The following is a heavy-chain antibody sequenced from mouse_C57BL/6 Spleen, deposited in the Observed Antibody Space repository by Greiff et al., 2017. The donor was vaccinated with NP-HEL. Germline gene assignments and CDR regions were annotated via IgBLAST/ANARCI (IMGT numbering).Heavy chain of an antibody. CDR2: ISSGGSYT. J-gene: IGHJ4*01. CDR1: GFTFSSYG. CDR3: ARGGAQATDYAMDY. D-gene: IGHD3-2*02. V-gene: IGHV5-6*01. Sequence: DVHLVESGGDLVKPGGSLKLSCAASGFTFSSYGMSWVRQTPDKRLEWVATISSGGSYTYYPDSVKGRFTISRDNAKNTLYLQMSSLKSEDTAMYYCARGGAQATDYAMDYWGQGTSVTVSS.